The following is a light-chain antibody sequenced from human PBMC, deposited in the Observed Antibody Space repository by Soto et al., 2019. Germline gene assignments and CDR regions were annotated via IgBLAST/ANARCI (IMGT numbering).Light chain of an antibody. CDR2: DAS. CDR3: QQTYSTPLT. V-gene: IGKV3-11*01. Sequence: VLTQSPGTLSLSPGERATLSCRASQSVSSYLAWYQQKPGQAPRLLIYDASNRATGIPARFSGSGSGTGFTLTISSLQPEDFATYYCQQTYSTPLTFGQGTKVDIK. J-gene: IGKJ1*01. CDR1: QSVSSY.